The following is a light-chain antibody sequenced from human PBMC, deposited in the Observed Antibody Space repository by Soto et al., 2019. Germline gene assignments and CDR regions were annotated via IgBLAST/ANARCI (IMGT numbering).Light chain of an antibody. V-gene: IGKV3-20*01. J-gene: IGKJ1*01. CDR1: QSVSSSY. Sequence: EIVLTQSPGTLSLSPGERATLSCRASQSVSSSYLAWYQQRPGQAPRLLIYGASSRATGIPDRFSGSGSGTDFTLTISRLEPEDFAVCYCQQYVTSAGTFGQGTKVDIK. CDR3: QQYVTSAGT. CDR2: GAS.